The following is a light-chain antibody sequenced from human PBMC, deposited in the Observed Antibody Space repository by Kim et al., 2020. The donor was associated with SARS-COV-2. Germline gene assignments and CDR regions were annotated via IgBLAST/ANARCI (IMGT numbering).Light chain of an antibody. CDR1: SSDVGNYNS. V-gene: IGLV2-14*01. CDR2: EVT. J-gene: IGLJ1*01. Sequence: QSALTQPPSASGSPGQSVTISCTGTSSDVGNYNSVSWYQQHPGKAPKLMIYEVTKRPSGVSNRFSGSKSGNTASLTISGLQAEDEADYYCSSYTITSTSVFGTGTQLTVL. CDR3: SSYTITSTSV.